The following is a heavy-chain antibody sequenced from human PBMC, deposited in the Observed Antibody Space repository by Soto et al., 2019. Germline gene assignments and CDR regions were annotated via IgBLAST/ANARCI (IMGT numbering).Heavy chain of an antibody. CDR1: GFTFSNYA. Sequence: GGSLRLSCAASGFTFSNYAMSWVRQAPGEGPEWVSTISGSDGSTYYADSVKGRFTISRDISKNTLYLQMNSLRAEDTAIYYCAKERSSGYYFFDYWGQGTLVTVSS. J-gene: IGHJ4*02. CDR3: AKERSSGYYFFDY. D-gene: IGHD5-12*01. V-gene: IGHV3-23*01. CDR2: ISGSDGST.